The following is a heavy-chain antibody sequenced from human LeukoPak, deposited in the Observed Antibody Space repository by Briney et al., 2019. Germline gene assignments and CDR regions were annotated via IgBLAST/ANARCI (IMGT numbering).Heavy chain of an antibody. CDR2: INHSGST. D-gene: IGHD5-12*01. Sequence: SGTLSLTCAVYGGSFSGYYWSWIRQPPGKGLEWIGEINHSGSTNYNPSLKSRVTISVDTSKNQFSLKLSSVTAADTAVYYCARHPPTTIDYWGQGTLVTVSS. J-gene: IGHJ4*02. CDR1: GGSFSGYY. CDR3: ARHPPTTIDY. V-gene: IGHV4-34*01.